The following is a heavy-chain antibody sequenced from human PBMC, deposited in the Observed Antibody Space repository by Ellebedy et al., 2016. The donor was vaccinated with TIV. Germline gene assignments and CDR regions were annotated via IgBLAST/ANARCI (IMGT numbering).Heavy chain of an antibody. Sequence: MPSATLSLTCAVYGGSFSGYYCSWIRQPPGKGLEWIGEINHSGSTNYNPSLKSRVTISVDTSKNQFSLKLSSVTAADTAVYYCARTLTYYYVLGFDYWGQGTLVTVSS. CDR2: INHSGST. CDR1: GGSFSGYY. V-gene: IGHV4-34*01. J-gene: IGHJ4*02. D-gene: IGHD3-10*02. CDR3: ARTLTYYYVLGFDY.